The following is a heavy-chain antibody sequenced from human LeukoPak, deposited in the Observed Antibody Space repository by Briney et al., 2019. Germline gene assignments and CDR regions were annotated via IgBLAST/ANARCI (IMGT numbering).Heavy chain of an antibody. J-gene: IGHJ6*03. V-gene: IGHV3-9*01. CDR3: ARDGSNLAVAGRGLYYYYYMDV. CDR2: ISWNSGSI. D-gene: IGHD6-19*01. CDR1: GFTFDDYA. Sequence: RSGRSLRLSCAASGFTFDDYAMHWVRQAPGKGLEWVSGISWNSGSIGYADSVKGRFTISRDNAKNFLYLQMNSLRAEDTAVYYCARDGSNLAVAGRGLYYYYYMDVWGKGTTVTVSS.